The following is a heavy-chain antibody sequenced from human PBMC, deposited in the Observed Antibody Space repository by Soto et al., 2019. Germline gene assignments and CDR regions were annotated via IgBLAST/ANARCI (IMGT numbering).Heavy chain of an antibody. CDR2: ITTSSAYI. Sequence: EVQLVESGGGLVKPGGSLRLSCAASGFTFNTYDMNWVRQAPGKGLEWVSSITTSSAYIYYADSLKGRITISRDNAKNSLLLQMNSLIAEDTAVYYGVRAGTARLLRHSWFDTWGHGTLVTVSS. V-gene: IGHV3-21*01. J-gene: IGHJ5*01. CDR1: GFTFNTYD. CDR3: VRAGTARLLRHSWFDT. D-gene: IGHD2-21*01.